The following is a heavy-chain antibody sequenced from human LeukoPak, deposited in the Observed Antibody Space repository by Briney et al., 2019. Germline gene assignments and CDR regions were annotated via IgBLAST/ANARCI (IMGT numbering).Heavy chain of an antibody. J-gene: IGHJ4*02. CDR3: VIRQSDGSYGH. Sequence: QPGGSLRLSCAASGFTISSYGMHWVRQAPGKGLEYVSAISSSADSTYYADSVKGRFTISRDNSKSTLSLQMNSLRTEDTAVYYCVIRQSDGSYGHWGQGTLVTVSS. V-gene: IGHV3-64D*06. D-gene: IGHD1-26*01. CDR2: ISSSADST. CDR1: GFTISSYG.